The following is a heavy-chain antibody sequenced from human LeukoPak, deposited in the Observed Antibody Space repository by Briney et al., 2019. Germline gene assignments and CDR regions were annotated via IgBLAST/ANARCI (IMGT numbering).Heavy chain of an antibody. CDR1: GFTFSNYE. CDR3: AKVDYYERDTDY. CDR2: ISRGGRTV. J-gene: IGHJ4*02. V-gene: IGHV3-48*03. Sequence: GGSLRLSCAASGFTFSNYEMNRVRQAPGKGLDWVAYISRGGRTVDYADSVKGRFTISSDNSKNTLYLQMNSLRAEDTAIYYCAKVDYYERDTDYWGQGTLVTVSS. D-gene: IGHD3-22*01.